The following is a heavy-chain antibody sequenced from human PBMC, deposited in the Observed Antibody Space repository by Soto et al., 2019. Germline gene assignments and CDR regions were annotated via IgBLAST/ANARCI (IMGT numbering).Heavy chain of an antibody. CDR2: IIPIFGTA. V-gene: IGHV1-69*13. J-gene: IGHJ3*02. D-gene: IGHD2-2*01. CDR3: ARDGFCSSICAFDI. CDR1: GGTFSSYA. Sequence: RASVKVSCKASGGTFSSYAISWVRQAPGQGLEWMGGIIPIFGTANYAQKFQGRVTITADESTSTAYMELSSLRSEDTAVYYCARDGFCSSICAFDIWGQGTMVTVSS.